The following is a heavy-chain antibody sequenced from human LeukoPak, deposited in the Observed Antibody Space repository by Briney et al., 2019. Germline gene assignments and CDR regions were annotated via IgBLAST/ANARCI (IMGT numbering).Heavy chain of an antibody. J-gene: IGHJ6*03. CDR3: ARDPRYCSSTSCNYYYYYYMDV. CDR2: INPNSGGT. D-gene: IGHD2-2*01. V-gene: IGHV1-2*03. CDR1: GYTFTGYY. Sequence: LGASVKVSCKASGYTFTGYYMHWVRQAPGQGLEWMGWINPNSGGTNYAQKFQGRATMTRDTSISTAYMELSRLRSDDTAVYYCARDPRYCSSTSCNYYYYYYMDVWGKGTTVTVSS.